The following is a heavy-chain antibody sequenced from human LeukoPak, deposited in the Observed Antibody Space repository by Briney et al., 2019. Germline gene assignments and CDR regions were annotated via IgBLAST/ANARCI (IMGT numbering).Heavy chain of an antibody. CDR1: GLTVTNAW. D-gene: IGHD5-12*01. CDR3: ARDRVGYPKYYFDY. V-gene: IGHV3-69-1*01. Sequence: GGSLRLSCSASGLTVTNAWMNWVRQAPGEGLDWVSYVSSSSAIYYADSVKGRFTISRDNAKNSLYLQMNSLTDDDTAVYYCARDRVGYPKYYFDYWGQGTLVTVSS. J-gene: IGHJ4*02. CDR2: VSSSSAI.